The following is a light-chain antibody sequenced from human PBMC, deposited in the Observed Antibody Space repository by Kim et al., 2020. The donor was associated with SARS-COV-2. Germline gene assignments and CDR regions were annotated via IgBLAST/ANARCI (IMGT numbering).Light chain of an antibody. CDR2: ATS. CDR1: QVIGND. J-gene: IGKJ5*01. CDR3: LQDYKYPLT. V-gene: IGKV1-6*01. Sequence: ASVGDSVTITCRASQVIGNDLGWYQQRQGKAPNLLIYATSTLQGGVPSRFSGSGSGTNFTLTISSLQPEDFATYYCLQDYKYPLTFGQGTRLEIK.